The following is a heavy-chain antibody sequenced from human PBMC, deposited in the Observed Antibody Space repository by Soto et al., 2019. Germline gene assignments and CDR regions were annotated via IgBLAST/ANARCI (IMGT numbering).Heavy chain of an antibody. CDR3: ARAGDPGWFDP. J-gene: IGHJ5*02. D-gene: IGHD7-27*01. CDR2: IYPGDSDT. CDR1: GYSFTIYC. Sequence: GESLKISCNGSGYSFTIYCIGWVLQMPGKGLEWMGIIYPGDSDTRYSPSFQGQVTISADKSISTAYLQWSSLKASDTAMYYCARAGDPGWFDPWGQGTLVTVSS. V-gene: IGHV5-51*01.